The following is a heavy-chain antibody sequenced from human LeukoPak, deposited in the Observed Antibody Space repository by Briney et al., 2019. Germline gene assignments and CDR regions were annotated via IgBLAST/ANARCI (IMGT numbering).Heavy chain of an antibody. CDR3: AKRDSSGSYFFDY. J-gene: IGHJ4*02. CDR2: VDHTGST. Sequence: SETLSLTCTVSDDSITMYYWTWIRQPPGKGLEWIGYVDHTGSTKFNPSLNGRVSISRDTPNNFFSLRLRSVTAADTAVYFCAKRDSSGSYFFDYWGQGTLVTVSS. D-gene: IGHD1-26*01. V-gene: IGHV4-59*01. CDR1: DDSITMYY.